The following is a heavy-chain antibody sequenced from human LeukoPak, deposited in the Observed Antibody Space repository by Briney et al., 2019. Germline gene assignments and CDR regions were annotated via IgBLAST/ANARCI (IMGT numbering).Heavy chain of an antibody. CDR2: INAGNGNT. V-gene: IGHV1-3*01. CDR3: ARGENRYYYDSSGYFTSDDY. D-gene: IGHD3-22*01. CDR1: GYTFTSYA. J-gene: IGHJ4*02. Sequence: ASVKVSCKASGYTFTSYAMHWVRQAPGQRLEWMGWINAGNGNTKYSQEFQGRVTITRDTSASTAYMELRRLRSDDTAVYYCARGENRYYYDSSGYFTSDDYWGQGTLVTVSS.